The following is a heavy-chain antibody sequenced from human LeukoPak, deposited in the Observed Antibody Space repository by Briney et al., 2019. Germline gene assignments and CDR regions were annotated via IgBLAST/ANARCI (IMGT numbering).Heavy chain of an antibody. CDR2: IYYSGST. D-gene: IGHD3-10*01. J-gene: IGHJ4*02. V-gene: IGHV4-31*03. CDR1: GGSISSGGYY. CDR3: ARGRRWFGQN. Sequence: SETLSLTCTVSGGSISSGGYYWSWLRQHPGKGLEWIGYIYYSGSTYYNPSLKSRVTISVDTSKNQFSLKLSSVTAADTAVYYCARGRRWFGQNWGQGTLVTVSS.